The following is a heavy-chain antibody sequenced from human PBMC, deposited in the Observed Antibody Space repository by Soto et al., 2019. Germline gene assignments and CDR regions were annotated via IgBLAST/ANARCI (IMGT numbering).Heavy chain of an antibody. Sequence: EVQLVQSGEEVKKPGESLRISCKGSGYSFTSYWISWVRQMPGKGLEWMGRIDPSDSYTNYSPSFQGHVTISADKSISTAYLQWSSLKASDTAMYYCARGTVVRGIITYPDYWGQGSLVTVSS. D-gene: IGHD3-10*01. CDR3: ARGTVVRGIITYPDY. CDR2: IDPSDSYT. CDR1: GYSFTSYW. V-gene: IGHV5-10-1*01. J-gene: IGHJ4*02.